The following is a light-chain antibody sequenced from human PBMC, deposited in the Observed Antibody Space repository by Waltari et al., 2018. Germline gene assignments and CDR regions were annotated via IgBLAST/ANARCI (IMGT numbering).Light chain of an antibody. CDR1: SSDVGAYNY. CDR2: EVS. V-gene: IGLV2-14*01. Sequence: QSALTQPASVSGSPAQSITISCTGPSSDVGAYNYVSWFQQHPGIAPKLLIYEVSNRPPGVSRRLAGSRSGNTASLTISGLQAEDEADYYCSADRGSSALVFGTGTKVTVL. CDR3: SADRGSSALV. J-gene: IGLJ1*01.